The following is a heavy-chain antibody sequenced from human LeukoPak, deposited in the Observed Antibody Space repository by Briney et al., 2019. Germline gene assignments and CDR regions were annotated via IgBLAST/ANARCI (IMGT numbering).Heavy chain of an antibody. J-gene: IGHJ4*02. CDR2: IYYSGST. V-gene: IGHV4-59*08. D-gene: IGHD6-19*01. CDR1: VGSISTYY. Sequence: SETLSLTCTISVGSISTYYWSWIRQPPGKGLEWIGYIYYSGSTNYNPSLMSRLTISVDTSKNQFSLKLSSVTAPYTAVYYCARLIAVAGTYRGHFDYWGQGALVTVSS. CDR3: ARLIAVAGTYRGHFDY.